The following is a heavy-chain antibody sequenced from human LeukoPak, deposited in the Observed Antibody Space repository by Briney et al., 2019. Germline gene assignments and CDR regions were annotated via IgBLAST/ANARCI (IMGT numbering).Heavy chain of an antibody. V-gene: IGHV3-30*14. CDR3: ARGRGLGVVSPYFDY. D-gene: IGHD3-3*01. CDR2: ISSDGSNK. J-gene: IGHJ4*02. Sequence: GGSLRLSCAASGFTFTGYAMLWVRQAPGKGLEWVAVISSDGSNKYYADSVRGRFTISRVNSKNIVSLQMNNLRAEDTAVYYCARGRGLGVVSPYFDYWGQGTLVTVSS. CDR1: GFTFTGYA.